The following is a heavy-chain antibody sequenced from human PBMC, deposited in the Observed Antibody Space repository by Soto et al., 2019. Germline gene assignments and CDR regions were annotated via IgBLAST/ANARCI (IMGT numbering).Heavy chain of an antibody. CDR2: ISGSGGST. V-gene: IGHV3-23*01. D-gene: IGHD2-15*01. CDR3: AIDRVKDXYPHYYXXYXXXX. CDR1: GFTFSSYA. J-gene: IGHJ6*03. Sequence: PGGSLRLSCAASGFTFSSYAMSWVRQAPGKGLEWVSAISGSGGSTYYADSVKGRFTISRDNSKNTLYLQMNSLRAEETAVNICAIDRVKDXYPHYYXXYXXXXXGKGTXVTX.